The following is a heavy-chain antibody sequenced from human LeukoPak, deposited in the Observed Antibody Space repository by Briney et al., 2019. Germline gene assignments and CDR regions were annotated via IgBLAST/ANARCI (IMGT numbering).Heavy chain of an antibody. J-gene: IGHJ4*02. CDR3: ARRGGIYCSGGGCHHYYFDY. Sequence: SETLSLTCTVSGGSISSYYWSWIRQPPGKGLEWIGYIYYNGSTNYNPSLKSRATISVHTSKNQFSLKLSSVTAADTAVYYCARRGGIYCSGGGCHHYYFDYWGQGTLVTVSS. CDR1: GGSISSYY. CDR2: IYYNGST. V-gene: IGHV4-59*08. D-gene: IGHD2-15*01.